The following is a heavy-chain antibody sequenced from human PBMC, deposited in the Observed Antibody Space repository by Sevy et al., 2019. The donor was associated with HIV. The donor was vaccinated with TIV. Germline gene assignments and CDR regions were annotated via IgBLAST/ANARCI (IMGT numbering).Heavy chain of an antibody. D-gene: IGHD2-15*01. J-gene: IGHJ5*02. V-gene: IGHV1-69*13. CDR1: GGTFSSYA. Sequence: ASVKVSCKASGGTFSSYAISWVRQAPGQWLEWMGGIIPIFGTANCAQKFQGRVTITADESTSTAYMELSSLRSEDTAVYYCARGGFVRYCSGGSCYSSWFDPWGQGTLVTVSS. CDR2: IIPIFGTA. CDR3: ARGGFVRYCSGGSCYSSWFDP.